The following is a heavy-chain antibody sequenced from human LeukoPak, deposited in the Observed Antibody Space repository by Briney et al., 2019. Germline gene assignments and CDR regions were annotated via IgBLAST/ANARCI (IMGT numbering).Heavy chain of an antibody. J-gene: IGHJ4*02. CDR3: ASVRGVEYSAVAALDY. V-gene: IGHV3-11*01. CDR1: GFTFSDYY. Sequence: TAGGSLRLSCAASGFTFSDYYMSWIRQAPGKGLEWVSYISSSGSTIYYADSVKGRFTISRDNAKNSLYLQMNSLRAEDTAVYYCASVRGVEYSAVAALDYWGQGTLVTVSS. CDR2: ISSSGSTI. D-gene: IGHD6-19*01.